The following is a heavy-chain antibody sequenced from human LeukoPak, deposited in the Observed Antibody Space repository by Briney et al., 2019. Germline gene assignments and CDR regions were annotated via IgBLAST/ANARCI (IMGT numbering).Heavy chain of an antibody. J-gene: IGHJ4*02. Sequence: PGGSLRLSCATSGFIFNNYDPHWVRQAPGKGLEWLATISRDGKRQFYTDSVKGRFTISRDDSRNTLYLQMNSLRPEDTAVYYCARDRLNRAYCSIDCYSAAFDYWGQGTLVTVSS. CDR1: GFIFNNYD. V-gene: IGHV3-30*03. CDR2: ISRDGKRQ. CDR3: ARDRLNRAYCSIDCYSAAFDY. D-gene: IGHD2-21*02.